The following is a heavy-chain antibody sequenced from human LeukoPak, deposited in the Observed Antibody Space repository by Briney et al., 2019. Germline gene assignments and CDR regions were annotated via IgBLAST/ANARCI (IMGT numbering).Heavy chain of an antibody. V-gene: IGHV3-53*01. J-gene: IGHJ4*02. CDR1: GFTVSSNY. CDR2: IYSGGST. D-gene: IGHD1-26*01. Sequence: GGSLRLSCAASGFTVSSNYMSWVRQAPGKGLEWVSVIYSGGSTYYADSVKGRFTISRDNSKNTLYLQMNSLRAEDTAVYYCASSLVGARDFDYWGQGTLVTVSS. CDR3: ASSLVGARDFDY.